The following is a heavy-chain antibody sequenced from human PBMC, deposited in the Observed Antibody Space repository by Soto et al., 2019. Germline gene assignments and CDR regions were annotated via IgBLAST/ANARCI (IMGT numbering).Heavy chain of an antibody. J-gene: IGHJ4*02. CDR2: ISSSSSTI. Sequence: GGSLRLSCAASGFTFSSYSMNWVRQAPGKGLEWVSYISSSSSTIYYADSVKGRFTISRDNAKNSLYLQMNSLRAEDTAVYYCARESYCSSTSCSEFDYWGQGTLVTVSS. CDR1: GFTFSSYS. D-gene: IGHD2-2*01. CDR3: ARESYCSSTSCSEFDY. V-gene: IGHV3-48*01.